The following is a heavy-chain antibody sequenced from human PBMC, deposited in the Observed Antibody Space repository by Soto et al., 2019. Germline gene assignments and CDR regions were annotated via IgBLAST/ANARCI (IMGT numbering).Heavy chain of an antibody. V-gene: IGHV4-30-4*01. CDR1: GGSISSGDYY. CDR3: AWIKTYGYRDGYVDY. D-gene: IGHD5-18*01. J-gene: IGHJ4*02. Sequence: QVQLQESGPGLVKPSQTLSLTCTVSGGSISSGDYYWSWIRQPPGKGLEWIGHIYYTGSTYYNPSLKSRVTISVDTSRNQYSLDLNSVTAADTAVYYCAWIKTYGYRDGYVDYWGQGTLVTVSS. CDR2: IYYTGST.